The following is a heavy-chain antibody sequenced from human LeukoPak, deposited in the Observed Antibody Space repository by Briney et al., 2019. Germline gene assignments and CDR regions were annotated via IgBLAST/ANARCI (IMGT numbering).Heavy chain of an antibody. Sequence: KASETLSLTCTVSGGSISSSSYYWGWIRQPPGKGLEWIGSTYYSGSTYYNPSLKSRVTISVDTSKNQFSLKLSSVTAADTAVYYCARVAGTSGGWVIDYWGQGTLVTVSS. V-gene: IGHV4-39*07. CDR2: TYYSGST. J-gene: IGHJ4*02. D-gene: IGHD3-10*01. CDR3: ARVAGTSGGWVIDY. CDR1: GGSISSSSYY.